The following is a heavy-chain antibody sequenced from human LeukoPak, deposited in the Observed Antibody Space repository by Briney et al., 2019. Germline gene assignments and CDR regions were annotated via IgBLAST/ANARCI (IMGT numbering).Heavy chain of an antibody. CDR2: ISASGGYT. J-gene: IGHJ4*02. CDR3: AKEAGSGWSYFDS. CDR1: GFTFSSYG. Sequence: GGSLRLSCAASGFTFSSYGMSWIRQAPGKGLEWVSGISASGGYTYYADSVRGRFTVSRDSSKNTLYLQLNSLRAEDTAVYSCAKEAGSGWSYFDSWGQGTLVTVSS. V-gene: IGHV3-23*01. D-gene: IGHD6-19*01.